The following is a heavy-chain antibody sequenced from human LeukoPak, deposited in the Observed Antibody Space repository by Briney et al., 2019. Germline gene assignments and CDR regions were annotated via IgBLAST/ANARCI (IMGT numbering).Heavy chain of an antibody. D-gene: IGHD5-12*01. Sequence: SETLSLTCTVSGGSISSSSYYWGWIRQPPGKGLEWIGSIYYSGSTYYNPSLKSRVTISVDTSKNQFSLKLSSVTAADTAVYYCARQLKWLRTNWFDPWGQGTLVTVSS. CDR3: ARQLKWLRTNWFDP. CDR1: GGSISSSSYY. V-gene: IGHV4-39*01. J-gene: IGHJ5*02. CDR2: IYYSGST.